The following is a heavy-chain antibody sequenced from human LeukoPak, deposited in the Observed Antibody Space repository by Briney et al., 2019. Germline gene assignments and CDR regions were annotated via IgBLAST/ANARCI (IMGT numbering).Heavy chain of an antibody. J-gene: IGHJ4*02. CDR1: GYTFINYG. D-gene: IGHD1-26*01. V-gene: IGHV1-18*01. CDR2: FTPCNDNT. CDR3: ARGIVGAYFDN. Sequence: ASVKVSCKASGYTFINYGISWVRQAPGQGLEWMGWFTPCNDNTNYAQKLQGRVTMTTDTSTATAYMELRSLRSDDTAMYYCARGIVGAYFDNWGQGTLVTVSS.